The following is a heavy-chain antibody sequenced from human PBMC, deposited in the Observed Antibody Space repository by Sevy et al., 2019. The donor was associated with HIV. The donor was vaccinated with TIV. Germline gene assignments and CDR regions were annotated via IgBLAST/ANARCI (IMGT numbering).Heavy chain of an antibody. CDR3: ARDGASIVVVVAADSPYYYGMDV. D-gene: IGHD2-15*01. CDR1: GFTFSSYS. CDR2: FSSSSSYI. J-gene: IGHJ6*02. V-gene: IGHV3-21*01. Sequence: GGSLRLTCAASGFTFSSYSMNWVRQAPGKGLEWVSSFSSSSSYIYYADSVKGRFTISRDNAKNPLYLQMNSLRAEDTAVYYCARDGASIVVVVAADSPYYYGMDVWGQGTTVTVSS.